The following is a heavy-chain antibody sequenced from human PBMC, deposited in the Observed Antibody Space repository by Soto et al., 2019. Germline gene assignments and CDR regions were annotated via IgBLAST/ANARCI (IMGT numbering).Heavy chain of an antibody. V-gene: IGHV3-53*01. CDR3: ARARRGYSYGPFDY. Sequence: EVQLVESGGGLIQPGGSLRLSCAASGFTVSSNYMSWVRQAPGKGLEWVSVIYSGGSTYYADSVKGRFTISRDNSKNTLYLQMNSLRAEDTAVYYCARARRGYSYGPFDYWGQGTLVTVSS. CDR2: IYSGGST. CDR1: GFTVSSNY. D-gene: IGHD5-18*01. J-gene: IGHJ4*02.